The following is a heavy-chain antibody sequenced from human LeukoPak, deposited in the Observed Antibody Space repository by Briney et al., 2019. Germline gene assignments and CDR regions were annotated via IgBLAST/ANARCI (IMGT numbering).Heavy chain of an antibody. D-gene: IGHD6-19*01. CDR1: GFTFSTYG. Sequence: PGGSLRLSCAASGFTFSTYGMHWVRQAPDKGLEWVAFIRYEGYDKYYADSVKGRFTISRDDSKNTLYLQMDSLRPEDTAVYYCARGRIAVASGFYFMDVWGKGTTVTVSS. CDR2: IRYEGYDK. V-gene: IGHV3-30*02. J-gene: IGHJ6*03. CDR3: ARGRIAVASGFYFMDV.